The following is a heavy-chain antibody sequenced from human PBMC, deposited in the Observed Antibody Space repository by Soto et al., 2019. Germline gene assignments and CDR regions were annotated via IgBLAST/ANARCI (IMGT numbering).Heavy chain of an antibody. V-gene: IGHV1-18*01. CDR3: VVDYKDRSGYWGH. D-gene: IGHD2-2*03. CDR2: VSADSGNT. J-gene: IGHJ4*02. Sequence: VHLVQSGAGVKKPGASVKVSCKASGYTFSAYGISWVRQAPGQGLEWVGWVSADSGNTRYAQKVQGRVNMTTDTSPSTAYMEVRSLRSDDPAVYYCVVDYKDRSGYWGHWGQGTLVTVSS. CDR1: GYTFSAYG.